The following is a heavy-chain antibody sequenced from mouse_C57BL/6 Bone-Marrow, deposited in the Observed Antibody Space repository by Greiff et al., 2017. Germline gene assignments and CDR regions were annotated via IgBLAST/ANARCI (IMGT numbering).Heavy chain of an antibody. D-gene: IGHD2-12*01. J-gene: IGHJ4*01. V-gene: IGHV1-26*01. CDR3: GRSYDVAGYYYAMDY. CDR2: INPNNGGT. CDR1: GYTFTDYY. Sequence: VQLQQSGPELVKPGASVKISCKASGYTFTDYYMNWVKQSHGKSLEWIGDINPNNGGTSYNQKFKGKATLTVDKSSSPAYMELRSLTSEDSAVYYCGRSYDVAGYYYAMDYWGQGTSVTVSS.